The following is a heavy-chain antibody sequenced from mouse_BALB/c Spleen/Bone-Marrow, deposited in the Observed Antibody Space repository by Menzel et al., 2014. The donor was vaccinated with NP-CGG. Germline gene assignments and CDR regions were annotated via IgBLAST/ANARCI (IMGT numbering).Heavy chain of an antibody. D-gene: IGHD1-1*01. CDR3: ARDMGGLLFDS. CDR1: GFTFTDYY. Sequence: VQLKDSGGGLVQPGGSLRLSCATSGFTFTDYYMNWVRQPPGKALEWLVFIRNKAYGYTTEYSASVKGRFTISRDNSQNILYLQMNTLRAEDSATYYCARDMGGLLFDSWGQGTTLSVSS. CDR2: IRNKAYGYTT. V-gene: IGHV7-3*02. J-gene: IGHJ2*01.